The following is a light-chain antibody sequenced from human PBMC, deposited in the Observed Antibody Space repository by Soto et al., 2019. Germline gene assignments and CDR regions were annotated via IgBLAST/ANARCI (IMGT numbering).Light chain of an antibody. CDR1: QSIGSY. J-gene: IGKJ1*01. CDR3: QQRSNWPT. V-gene: IGKV3-11*01. Sequence: EIVLTQSPATLSLSLGERATLSFRASQSIGSYLAWYQHKLGQPPRLLIYDASNRATDIPARFSGSGSGTDFTLTISSLEPEDFAVYYCQQRSNWPTFGQGTKVDIK. CDR2: DAS.